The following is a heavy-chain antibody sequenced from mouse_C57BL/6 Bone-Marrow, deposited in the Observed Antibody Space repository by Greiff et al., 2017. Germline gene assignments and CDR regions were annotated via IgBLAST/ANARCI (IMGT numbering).Heavy chain of an antibody. J-gene: IGHJ2*01. V-gene: IGHV1-52*01. CDR2: IDPSDSEN. CDR3: ARSLITTVVATDY. CDR1: GYTFTSYW. D-gene: IGHD1-1*01. Sequence: QVQLQQPGAELVRPGSSVKLSCKASGYTFTSYWMHWVKQRPIQGLEWIGNIDPSDSENHYNQKFEDKATLTVDESSSTAYMQLSSLTSEDSAVYYCARSLITTVVATDYWGQGTTLTVSS.